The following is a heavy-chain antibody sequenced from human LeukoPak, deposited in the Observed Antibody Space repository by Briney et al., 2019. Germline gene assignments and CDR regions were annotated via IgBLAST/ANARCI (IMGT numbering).Heavy chain of an antibody. CDR2: IIPILGIA. J-gene: IGHJ4*02. V-gene: IGHV1-69*04. CDR3: ASTYYDFWSGYYFFDY. D-gene: IGHD3-3*01. CDR1: GGTFSSYA. Sequence: SVKVSCKASGGTFSSYAISWVRQAPGQGLEWMGRIIPILGIANYAQKFQGRVTITADKSTSTAYMELSSLGSEDTAVYYCASTYYDFWSGYYFFDYWGQGTLVTVSS.